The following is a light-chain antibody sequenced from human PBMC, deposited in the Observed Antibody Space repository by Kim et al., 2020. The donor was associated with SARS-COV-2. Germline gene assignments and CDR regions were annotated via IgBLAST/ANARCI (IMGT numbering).Light chain of an antibody. CDR2: DNN. CDR3: QSYDSSLCIGV. V-gene: IGLV1-40*01. CDR1: SSNIGAGFD. J-gene: IGLJ3*02. Sequence: QSVLTQPPSVSGAPGQRVTISCTGSSSNIGAGFDVHWYQQLPGTVPKLLIYDNNSRPSGVPDRFSASKSGTSASLAITGLQAEDEADYYCQSYDSSLCIGVFGGGTQLTVL.